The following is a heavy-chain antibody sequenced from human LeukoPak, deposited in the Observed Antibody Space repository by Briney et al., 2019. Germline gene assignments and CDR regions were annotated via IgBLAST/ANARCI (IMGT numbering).Heavy chain of an antibody. CDR3: ARVLVVGLDRDPLPYGMDV. CDR2: IDTNTGNP. V-gene: IGHV7-4-1*02. J-gene: IGHJ6*02. D-gene: IGHD2-21*01. Sequence: GASVKVSCKASGYTFTTYAMNWVRQAPGQGLEWMGWIDTNTGNPTYAQGFTGRFVFSLDTSVSTAYLQISSLKAEDTAVYYCARVLVVGLDRDPLPYGMDVWGQGTTVTVSS. CDR1: GYTFTTYA.